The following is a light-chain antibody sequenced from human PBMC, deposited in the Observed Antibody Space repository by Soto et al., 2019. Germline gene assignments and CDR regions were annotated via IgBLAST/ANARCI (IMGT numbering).Light chain of an antibody. CDR2: RTS. J-gene: IGKJ3*01. CDR3: QHYGSSPPFT. Sequence: EIVMTQSPATLSVAPGEGATLSCRASQGIGNTLAWYQQKPGQTPRLLIYRTSIRATGVPARFSGSASGTEFTLTITSLQSEDFAVYYCQHYGSSPPFTFGPGTKVDIK. V-gene: IGKV3-15*01. CDR1: QGIGNT.